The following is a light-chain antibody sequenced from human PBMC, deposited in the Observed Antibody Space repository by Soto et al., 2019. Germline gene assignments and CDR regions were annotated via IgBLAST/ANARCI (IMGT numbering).Light chain of an antibody. J-gene: IGKJ5*01. CDR3: QLYSRSPRQIT. CDR2: DAS. V-gene: IGKV3-11*01. Sequence: EIVLTQSPATLSLSPGERATLSCRASQSVSSYLAWYQQKPGQAPRLLIYDASNRATGIPARFSGSGSGTDCTLTISRLEPEDFAVYYCQLYSRSPRQITFGQGTRLEI. CDR1: QSVSSY.